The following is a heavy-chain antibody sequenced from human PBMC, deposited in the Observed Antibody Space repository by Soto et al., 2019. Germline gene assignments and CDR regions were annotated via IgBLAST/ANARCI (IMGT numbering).Heavy chain of an antibody. D-gene: IGHD4-17*01. CDR2: INHSGST. J-gene: IGHJ6*02. Sequence: SETLSLTCAVYGGSFSGYYWSWIRQPPGKGLEWIGEINHSGSTNYNPSLKSRVTISVDTSKNQFSLKLSSVTAADTAVYYYARGRTRYGIYYYYGMDVWGQGTTVTVSS. V-gene: IGHV4-34*01. CDR3: ARGRTRYGIYYYYGMDV. CDR1: GGSFSGYY.